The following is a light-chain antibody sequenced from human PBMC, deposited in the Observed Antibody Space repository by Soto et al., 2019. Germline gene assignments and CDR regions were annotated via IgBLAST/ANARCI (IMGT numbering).Light chain of an antibody. J-gene: IGKJ2*01. CDR3: QQRKRPPYP. CDR2: DTS. V-gene: IGKV3-11*01. Sequence: ELVLTQSPATLSLSPGERATLSCRASQSVSRYLAWYQKKPDQAPRILIYDTSNSATDIPARFSGSGSGTDFTLTISSLEPEDVAVDYCQQRKRPPYPFGQGTKLESK. CDR1: QSVSRY.